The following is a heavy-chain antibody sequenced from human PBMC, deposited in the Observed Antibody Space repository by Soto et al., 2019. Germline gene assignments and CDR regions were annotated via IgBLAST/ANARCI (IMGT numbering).Heavy chain of an antibody. V-gene: IGHV1-3*01. CDR1: GYTFTSYA. D-gene: IGHD6-13*01. Sequence: ASVKVSCKASGYTFTSYAMHWVRQAPGQRLERMGWINAGNGNTKYSQKFQGRVTITRDTSASTAYMELSSLRSEDTAVYYCARAPGGPGIAEYWGQGTLVTVSS. CDR3: ARAPGGPGIAEY. CDR2: INAGNGNT. J-gene: IGHJ4*02.